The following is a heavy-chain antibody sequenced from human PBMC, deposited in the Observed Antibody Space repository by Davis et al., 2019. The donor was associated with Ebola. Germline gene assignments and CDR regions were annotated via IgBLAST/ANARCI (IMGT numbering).Heavy chain of an antibody. CDR3: AKDSQLRPRNYFDY. J-gene: IGHJ4*02. Sequence: GESLKISCAASGFTFRSYAMNWVRQAPGKGLEWVSAISGSGGSTYYADSVKGRFTISRDNSKNTLYLQMNSLRAEDTAVYYCAKDSQLRPRNYFDYWGQGTLVTVSS. V-gene: IGHV3-23*01. CDR1: GFTFRSYA. D-gene: IGHD3-3*01. CDR2: ISGSGGST.